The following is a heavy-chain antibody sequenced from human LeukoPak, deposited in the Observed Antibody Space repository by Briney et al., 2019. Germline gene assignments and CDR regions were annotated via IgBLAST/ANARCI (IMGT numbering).Heavy chain of an antibody. D-gene: IGHD1-1*01. CDR2: IRYDGSNK. CDR1: GFTFSSYG. Sequence: GRSLRLSCAASGFTFSSYGMHWVRQAPGKGLEWVAFIRYDGSNKYYADSVKGRFTISRDNSKNTLYLQMNSLRAEDTAVYYCAKDKGFGTGTLDYWGQGTLVTVSS. V-gene: IGHV3-30*02. CDR3: AKDKGFGTGTLDY. J-gene: IGHJ4*02.